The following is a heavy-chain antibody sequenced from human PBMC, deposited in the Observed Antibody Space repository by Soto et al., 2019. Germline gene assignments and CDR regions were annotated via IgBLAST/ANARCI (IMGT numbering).Heavy chain of an antibody. CDR3: ARDKSPYSSGWHNRHFAY. D-gene: IGHD6-19*01. CDR2: ISYDGSNK. J-gene: IGHJ4*02. V-gene: IGHV3-30-3*01. Sequence: QVQLVESGGGVVQPGRSLRLSCAASGFTFSSYAMHWVRQAPGKGLEWVAVISYDGSNKYYADSVKGRFTISRDNSKNTXYLQMNSLRAEDTAVYYCARDKSPYSSGWHNRHFAYWGQGTLVTVSS. CDR1: GFTFSSYA.